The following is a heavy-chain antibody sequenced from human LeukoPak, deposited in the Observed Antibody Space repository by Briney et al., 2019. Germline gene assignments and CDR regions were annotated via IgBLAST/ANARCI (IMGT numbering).Heavy chain of an antibody. CDR2: IYNSGIT. CDR1: GGSISGYY. CDR3: ARSVPSLDYLFDS. J-gene: IGHJ5*01. Sequence: SETLSLTCTVSGGSISGYYWTWIRQLPGKGLEWIGYIYNSGITNYDPSLKSRVTVSVDTSKNQFSLRLTSVTAADTAVYYCARSVPSLDYLFDSWGHGTLVTVSS. D-gene: IGHD4-11*01. V-gene: IGHV4-59*01.